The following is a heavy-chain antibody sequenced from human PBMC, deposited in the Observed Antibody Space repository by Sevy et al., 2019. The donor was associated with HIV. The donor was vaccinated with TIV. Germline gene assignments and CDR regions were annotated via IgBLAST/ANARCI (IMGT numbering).Heavy chain of an antibody. J-gene: IGHJ4*02. CDR3: ARGGGNGWYYFDY. CDR1: GGTFSSYG. V-gene: IGHV1-69*13. CDR2: IIPILGTV. D-gene: IGHD6-19*01. Sequence: ASVKVSCKASGGTFSSYGICWVRQAPGQGLEWMGGIIPILGTVNYAQKFQGRVTITADESTKTAYMELSSLRSEDKAVYYCARGGGNGWYYFDYRGQETLVTVSS.